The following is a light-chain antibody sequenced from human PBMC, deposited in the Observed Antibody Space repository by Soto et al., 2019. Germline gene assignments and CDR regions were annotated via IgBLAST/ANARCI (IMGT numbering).Light chain of an antibody. CDR2: DVS. J-gene: IGLJ1*01. V-gene: IGLV2-14*01. CDR3: SSYTAGGTI. Sequence: QSVLTQPASVSGSPGQSITISCAGTSSDIGAYKYVSWYQQHPGKAPTLVIYDVSNRPSGVSNRFSGSKSGNTASLTISGLQPEDEAVYYCSSYTAGGTIFGTGTKVTVL. CDR1: SSDIGAYKY.